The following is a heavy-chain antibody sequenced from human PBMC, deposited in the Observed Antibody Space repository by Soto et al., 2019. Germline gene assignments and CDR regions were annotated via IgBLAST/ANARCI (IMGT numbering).Heavy chain of an antibody. J-gene: IGHJ6*02. V-gene: IGHV3-30-3*01. CDR3: ARDLGEFGYNWNYYYYYGMDV. CDR2: ISYDGSNK. Sequence: PGGSLRLSCAASGFTFSSYAMHWVRQAPGKGLEWVAVISYDGSNKYYADSVKGRFTISRDNSKNTLYLQMNSLRAEDTAVYYCARDLGEFGYNWNYYYYYGMDVWGQGTTVTVSS. CDR1: GFTFSSYA. D-gene: IGHD1-20*01.